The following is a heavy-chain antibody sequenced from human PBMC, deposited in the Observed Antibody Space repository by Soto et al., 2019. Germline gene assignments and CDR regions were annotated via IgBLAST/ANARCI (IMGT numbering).Heavy chain of an antibody. V-gene: IGHV3-33*01. CDR1: GFTFSSYG. Sequence: QMQLEESGGGVVQPGRSLRLSCAASGFTFSSYGIHWVRQAPGKGLEWVAVIWYDGSHMYYGDSVKGRFTISRDNSKNTLYLQMNSLRAEDTAVYYCARDYYDSRGYYYYMDVWGLGTTVTVSS. CDR3: ARDYYDSRGYYYYMDV. D-gene: IGHD3-22*01. CDR2: IWYDGSHM. J-gene: IGHJ6*02.